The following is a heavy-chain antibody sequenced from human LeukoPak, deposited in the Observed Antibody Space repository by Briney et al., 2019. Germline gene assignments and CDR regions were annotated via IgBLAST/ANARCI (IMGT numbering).Heavy chain of an antibody. D-gene: IGHD3-22*01. V-gene: IGHV3-23*01. Sequence: PGGSLRLSCAASGFTFSSYAMSWVRQAPGKGLEWVSAISGSGGSTYYADSVKGRFTISRDNSKNTLYLQMNSLRAGDTAVYYCAKGHYYDPDNWFDPWGQGTLVTVSS. CDR1: GFTFSSYA. CDR3: AKGHYYDPDNWFDP. CDR2: ISGSGGST. J-gene: IGHJ5*02.